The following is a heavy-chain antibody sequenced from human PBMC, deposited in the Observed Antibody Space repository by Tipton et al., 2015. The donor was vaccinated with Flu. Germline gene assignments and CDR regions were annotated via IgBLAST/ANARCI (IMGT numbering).Heavy chain of an antibody. J-gene: IGHJ5*02. V-gene: IGHV4-34*01. CDR3: ARGGGGYSP. Sequence: LSCAVYGGSFSGYYWSWIRQPPGKGLEWIGEITHSGSTTYNPSLKSRVTVSLDKSKNQFSLKLTSVTAADTAVYYCARGGGGYSPWGQGTLVTVSS. CDR1: GGSFSGYY. D-gene: IGHD3-22*01. CDR2: ITHSGST.